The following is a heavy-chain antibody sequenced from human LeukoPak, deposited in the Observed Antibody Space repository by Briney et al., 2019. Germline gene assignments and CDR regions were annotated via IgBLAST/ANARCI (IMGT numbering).Heavy chain of an antibody. V-gene: IGHV3-9*01. J-gene: IGHJ4*02. D-gene: IGHD4-17*01. CDR2: ISWNSGSI. Sequence: GGSLRLSCAASGFIVSSKYMSWVRQAPGKGLEWVSGISWNSGSIGYADSVKGRFTISRDNAKNSLYLQMNSLRAEDTALYYCARVHGDNFYDYWGQGTLVTVSS. CDR1: GFIVSSKY. CDR3: ARVHGDNFYDY.